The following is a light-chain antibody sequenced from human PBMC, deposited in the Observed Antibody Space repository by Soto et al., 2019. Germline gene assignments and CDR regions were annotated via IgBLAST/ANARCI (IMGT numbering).Light chain of an antibody. J-gene: IGKJ1*01. CDR1: QSVSSTY. CDR3: QLNGSSPPRT. V-gene: IGKV3-20*01. CDR2: GAS. Sequence: EIVLTQSPGTLSLSPGERATLSCRASQSVSSTYLGWYQQKPGQSPRLLIYGASSRATGIPDRFSGSGSGTDFTLTSDRLAPEDFARYYCQLNGSSPPRTFGQGTKVEV.